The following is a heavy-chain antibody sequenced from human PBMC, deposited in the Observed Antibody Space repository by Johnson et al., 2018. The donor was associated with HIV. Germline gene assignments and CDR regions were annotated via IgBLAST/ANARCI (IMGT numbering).Heavy chain of an antibody. Sequence: QVQVVESGGGVVQPGGSVRLFCAASGFTFSSYGMHWVRQAPGKGLEWVAVMWYDGRNKYYADSVKGRFPISRDNSKNTRYLQMNSLRAEDTAVYYCAKGQWGSSWTNDAFDIWGQGTMVTVSS. CDR2: MWYDGRNK. CDR1: GFTFSSYG. D-gene: IGHD6-13*01. CDR3: AKGQWGSSWTNDAFDI. V-gene: IGHV3-33*06. J-gene: IGHJ3*02.